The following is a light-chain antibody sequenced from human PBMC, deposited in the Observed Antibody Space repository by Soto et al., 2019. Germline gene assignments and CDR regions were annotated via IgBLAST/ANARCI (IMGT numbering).Light chain of an antibody. Sequence: DIRINQFTFSLSSSVGEIGGSTCRSNPSISSYLHWYQKKAGKAPKLLIYAASSLQSGVPSRFSGSGYGTDFSLTISSLQPGDFPTYYTQHSYSTPQTFGQGPRVDIK. J-gene: IGKJ1*01. CDR1: PSISSY. V-gene: IGKV1-39*01. CDR3: QHSYSTPQT. CDR2: AAS.